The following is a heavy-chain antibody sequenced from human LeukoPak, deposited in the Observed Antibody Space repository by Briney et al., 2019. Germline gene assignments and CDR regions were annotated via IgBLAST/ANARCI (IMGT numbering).Heavy chain of an antibody. CDR1: GGSISSYY. D-gene: IGHD3-16*01. CDR3: ARETSQKGAHYMDV. J-gene: IGHJ6*03. CDR2: IYYSGST. Sequence: ASETLSLTCTVSGGSISSYYWSWIRQPPGKGLEWIGYIYYSGSTNYNPSLKSRVTISVHTSKNQFSLKLSSVTAADTAVYYCARETSQKGAHYMDVWGKGTTVTISS. V-gene: IGHV4-59*01.